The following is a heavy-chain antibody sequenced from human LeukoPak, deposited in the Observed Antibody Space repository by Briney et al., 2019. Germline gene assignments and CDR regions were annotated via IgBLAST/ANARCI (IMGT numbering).Heavy chain of an antibody. D-gene: IGHD2-2*01. CDR2: INAGNGNT. J-gene: IGHJ4*02. CDR1: GYTFTSYA. Sequence: ASVNVSCKASGYTFTSYALHWVRQAPGQRLEWLGWINAGNGNTKYSQKFQGRVTITRDTSASTAYMELSSLRSEDTAVYYCARDPIVVVPAAIRSVTTPPGYWGQGTLVTVSS. V-gene: IGHV1-3*01. CDR3: ARDPIVVVPAAIRSVTTPPGY.